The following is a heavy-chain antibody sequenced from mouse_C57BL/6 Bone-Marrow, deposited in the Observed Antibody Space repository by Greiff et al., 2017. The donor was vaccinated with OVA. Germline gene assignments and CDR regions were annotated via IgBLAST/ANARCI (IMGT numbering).Heavy chain of an antibody. CDR1: GFTFSNYW. CDR3: TCTKTIAY. Sequence: EVMLVESGGGLVQPGGSMKLSCVASGFTFSNYWMNWVRQSPEKGLEWVAQIRLKSDNYATHYAESVKGRFTISRHDSNNCVYLHMTNLSAEDTGIYYCTCTKTIAYWGQGTLVTVSA. V-gene: IGHV6-3*01. D-gene: IGHD1-3*01. J-gene: IGHJ3*01. CDR2: IRLKSDNYAT.